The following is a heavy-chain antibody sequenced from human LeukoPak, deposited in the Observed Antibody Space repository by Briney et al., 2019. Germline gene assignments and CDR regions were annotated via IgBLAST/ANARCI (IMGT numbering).Heavy chain of an antibody. D-gene: IGHD3-3*01. J-gene: IGHJ6*03. V-gene: IGHV3-30*04. CDR3: PRDPGSLEFYYYMDV. CDR2: ISYDGSDK. CDR1: GFTFSSYA. Sequence: GGSLRLSCTASGFTFSSYAMHWVRQAPGKRLEWVALISYDGSDKYYADSVKGRFTISRDNSKNTLYLQMNNLRSEDTAVYYCPRDPGSLEFYYYMDVWGKGTTVTVSS.